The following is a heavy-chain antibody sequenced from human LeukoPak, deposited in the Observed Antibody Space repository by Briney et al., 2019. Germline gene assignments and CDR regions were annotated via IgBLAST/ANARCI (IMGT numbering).Heavy chain of an antibody. D-gene: IGHD5-18*01. CDR2: ISSSSRTI. CDR3: ARIHPRYYFDY. CDR1: GFTFSSYS. V-gene: IGHV3-48*04. J-gene: IGHJ4*02. Sequence: GGSLRLSCAASGFTFSSYSMNWVRQAPGKGLEWVSYISSSSRTINYADSVKGRFTISRDNAKNSLYLQMNSLRAEDTAVYYCARIHPRYYFDYWGQGTLVTVSS.